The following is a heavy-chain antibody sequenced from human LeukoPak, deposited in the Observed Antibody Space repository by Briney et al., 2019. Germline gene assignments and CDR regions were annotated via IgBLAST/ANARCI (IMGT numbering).Heavy chain of an antibody. CDR2: INGDGSST. Sequence: GGSQRLSCAASGFTFSTYWMHWVRHAPGKGLVWVSGINGDGSSTTYADSVKGRFTISRDNTKNTLSLQMNSLRAEDTAVYYCARGRFVPGDYWGQGTLVTVSS. V-gene: IGHV3-74*01. CDR3: ARGRFVPGDY. CDR1: GFTFSTYW. D-gene: IGHD3-10*01. J-gene: IGHJ4*02.